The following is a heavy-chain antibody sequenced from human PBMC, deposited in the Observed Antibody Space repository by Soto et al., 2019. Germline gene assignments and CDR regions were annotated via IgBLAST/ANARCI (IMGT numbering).Heavy chain of an antibody. Sequence: TLSLTCTVSGGSISSGGYYWSWIRQHPGKGLEWIGYIYYSGSTYYNPSLKSRVTISVDTSKNQFSLKLSSVTAADTAVYYCARGRSWSRYFDLWGRGTLVTVSS. J-gene: IGHJ2*01. CDR2: IYYSGST. V-gene: IGHV4-31*03. CDR1: GGSISSGGYY. CDR3: ARGRSWSRYFDL. D-gene: IGHD6-13*01.